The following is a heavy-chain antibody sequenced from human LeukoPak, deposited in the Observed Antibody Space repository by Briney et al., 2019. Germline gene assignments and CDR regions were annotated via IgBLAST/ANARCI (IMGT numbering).Heavy chain of an antibody. V-gene: IGHV4-59*12. J-gene: IGHJ6*04. Sequence: SETLSLTCTVSGGSISSYYWSWLRQPPGKGLEWIGYIYYSGSTNYNPSLKSRVTMSVDTSKNQFSLKLSSVTAADTAVYYCARGNYSGNNYYYYRMDVWGKGTPVTVSS. CDR2: IYYSGST. D-gene: IGHD4-23*01. CDR1: GGSISSYY. CDR3: ARGNYSGNNYYYYRMDV.